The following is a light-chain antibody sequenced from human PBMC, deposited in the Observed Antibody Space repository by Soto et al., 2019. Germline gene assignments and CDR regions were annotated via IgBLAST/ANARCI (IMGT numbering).Light chain of an antibody. CDR1: HVISSY. CDR2: AAS. V-gene: IGKV1-9*01. J-gene: IGKJ4*01. CDR3: QQLNTYPLT. Sequence: IRVTQSAAFLSASVGNRVTITCRASHVISSYVSSYQQKPGKAPKLLIYAASTLQSGVPSRFSGSESGTEFTLTISSLQPEDFATYYCQQLNTYPLTFGGGSKVDFK.